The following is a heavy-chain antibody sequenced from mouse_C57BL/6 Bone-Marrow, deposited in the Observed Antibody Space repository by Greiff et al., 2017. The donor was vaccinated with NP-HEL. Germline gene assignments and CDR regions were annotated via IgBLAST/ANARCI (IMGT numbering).Heavy chain of an antibody. D-gene: IGHD1-1*01. Sequence: QVQLKQPGAELVKPGASVKVSCKASGYTFTSYWMHWVKQRPGQGLEWIGRIHPSDSDTNYNQKFKGKATLTVDKSSSTAYMQLSSLTSEDSAVYYCAIEGTTVVAPHWYFDVWGTGTTVTVSS. CDR3: AIEGTTVVAPHWYFDV. CDR2: IHPSDSDT. CDR1: GYTFTSYW. V-gene: IGHV1-74*01. J-gene: IGHJ1*03.